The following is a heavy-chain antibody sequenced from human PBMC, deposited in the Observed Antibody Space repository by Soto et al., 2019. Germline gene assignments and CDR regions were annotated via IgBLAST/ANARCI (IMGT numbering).Heavy chain of an antibody. CDR3: AKDLGSSSPNWFDP. CDR1: GFTFASHA. Sequence: PGGSLRLSCAASGFTFASHAMNWVRQAPGKGLQKVSTITDSGGRTYYADSVKGRFTISRDNSKNTLSLKMNNLRAEDTAIYYCAKDLGSSSPNWFDPWGPGTLVTVSS. D-gene: IGHD6-6*01. J-gene: IGHJ5*02. CDR2: ITDSGGRT. V-gene: IGHV3-23*01.